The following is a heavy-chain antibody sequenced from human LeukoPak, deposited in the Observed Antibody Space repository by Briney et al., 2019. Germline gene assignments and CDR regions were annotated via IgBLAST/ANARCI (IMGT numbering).Heavy chain of an antibody. CDR3: AREDHPSINEGGAFDT. V-gene: IGHV3-21*04. J-gene: IGHJ3*02. CDR1: GFTFSSYS. CDR2: ISSSSRYI. Sequence: GGSLRLSCAASGFTFSSYSMNWVRQAPGKGLEWVSSISSSSRYIYYADSVKGRFTISRDNSKNALYLQMNSLRAEDAAVYYCAREDHPSINEGGAFDTWRQATMLTDSS. D-gene: IGHD3-10*01.